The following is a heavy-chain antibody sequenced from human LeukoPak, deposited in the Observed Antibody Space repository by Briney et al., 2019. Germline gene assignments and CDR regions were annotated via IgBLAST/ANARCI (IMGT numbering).Heavy chain of an antibody. CDR2: ISSSSSYM. J-gene: IGHJ3*02. Sequence: GGSLRLSCAASGFTFNTYSMNWARQAPGKGLEWVSSISSSSSYMSHADAVKGRFTISRDNAKNSLYLQMNSLRAEDTAVYYCAREAATTADAFDIWGQGTMVTVSS. D-gene: IGHD5-12*01. CDR1: GFTFNTYS. V-gene: IGHV3-21*01. CDR3: AREAATTADAFDI.